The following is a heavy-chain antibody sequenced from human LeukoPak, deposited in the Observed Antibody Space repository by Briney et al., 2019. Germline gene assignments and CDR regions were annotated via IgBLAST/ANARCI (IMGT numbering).Heavy chain of an antibody. CDR3: ARVMGSRCSGGSCYLDDAFDI. V-gene: IGHV1-8*01. Sequence: ASVKVSCKASGYTFTSYDINWVRQATGQGLEWMGWMNPNSGNTGYAQKFQGRVTMTRNTSISTAYMELSSLRSEDTAVYYCARVMGSRCSGGSCYLDDAFDIWGQGTMVTVSS. CDR1: GYTFTSYD. CDR2: MNPNSGNT. J-gene: IGHJ3*02. D-gene: IGHD2-15*01.